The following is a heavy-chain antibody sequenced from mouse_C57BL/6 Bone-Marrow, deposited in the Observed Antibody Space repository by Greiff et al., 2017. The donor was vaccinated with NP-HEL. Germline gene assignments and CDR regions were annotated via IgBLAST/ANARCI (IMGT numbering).Heavy chain of an antibody. CDR2: IYPGDGDT. D-gene: IGHD1-1*01. V-gene: IGHV1-80*01. Sequence: QVQLKQSGAELVKPGASVKISCKASGYAFSSYWMNWVKQMPGKGLEWIGQIYPGDGDTNYNGKFKGKATLTADKSSSTAYMQLSSLTSEDSAVYFCAPNYYGFYAMDYWGQGTSVTVSS. CDR1: GYAFSSYW. CDR3: APNYYGFYAMDY. J-gene: IGHJ4*01.